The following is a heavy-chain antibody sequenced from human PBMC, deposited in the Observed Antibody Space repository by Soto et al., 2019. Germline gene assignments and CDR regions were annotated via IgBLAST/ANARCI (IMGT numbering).Heavy chain of an antibody. CDR2: INPSGGST. CDR3: AREFRVVVVAATRYWFDP. CDR1: GYTFTSYY. Sequence: GASVKVSCKASGYTFTSYYMHWVRQAPGQGLEWMGIINPSGGSTSYAQKFQGRVTMTRDTSTSTVYMELSSLRSEDTAVYYCAREFRVVVVAATRYWFDPWGQGTLVTVSS. J-gene: IGHJ5*02. V-gene: IGHV1-46*01. D-gene: IGHD2-15*01.